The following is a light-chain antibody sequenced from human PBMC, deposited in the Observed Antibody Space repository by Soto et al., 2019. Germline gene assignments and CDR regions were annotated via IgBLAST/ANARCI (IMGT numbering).Light chain of an antibody. CDR1: SSDVGGYNY. Sequence: QSALAQPPSASGSPGQSVAISCTGTSSDVGGYNYVSWYQQHQGKAPNLMIYEVNKRPSGVPDRFSGSKSGNTASLTVSGLQAEDEADYYCSSYAGSSNVFGTGTKVTVL. CDR3: SSYAGSSNV. V-gene: IGLV2-8*01. CDR2: EVN. J-gene: IGLJ1*01.